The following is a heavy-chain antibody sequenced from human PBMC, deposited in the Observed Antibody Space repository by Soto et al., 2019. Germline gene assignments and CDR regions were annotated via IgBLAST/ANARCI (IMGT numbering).Heavy chain of an antibody. D-gene: IGHD2-2*01. V-gene: IGHV3-30*04. Sequence: GGSLRLSCAASGFTYNSYAMHWVRQAPGKGLKWVAVISSDGRDKHYAESVKGRFTISRDNSKNTLHLQMNSLRTEDTAVYYCARDQRRAAMYYFDYWGRGTLVTVSS. CDR3: ARDQRRAAMYYFDY. CDR2: ISSDGRDK. CDR1: GFTYNSYA. J-gene: IGHJ4*02.